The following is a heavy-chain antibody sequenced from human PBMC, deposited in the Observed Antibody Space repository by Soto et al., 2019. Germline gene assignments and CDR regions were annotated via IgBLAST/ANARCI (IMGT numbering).Heavy chain of an antibody. CDR3: SSQDCSGDACQPPN. V-gene: IGHV3-23*01. J-gene: IGHJ4*02. D-gene: IGHD2-15*01. CDR1: GFTFSSYA. CDR2: VSGSGGST. Sequence: GGSLRLSCAASGFTFSSYAMRWVRQAPGKGLEWVSAVSGSGGSTYYADSVTGRFSISRDDSQNMAYLQMNSLKIEDTAVYYCSSQDCSGDACQPPNWGQGTPVTVSS.